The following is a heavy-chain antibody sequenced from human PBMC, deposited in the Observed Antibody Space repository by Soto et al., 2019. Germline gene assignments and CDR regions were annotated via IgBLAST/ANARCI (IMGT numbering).Heavy chain of an antibody. CDR1: GFTFSSYG. CDR3: AKDRVVAAIWFDP. D-gene: IGHD2-15*01. Sequence: GGSLRLSCAASGFTFSSYGMHWVRQAPGKGLEWVAVISYDGSNKYYADSVKGRFTISRDNSKNTLYLQMNSLRAEDTAVYYCAKDRVVAAIWFDPWGQGTLVTVSS. CDR2: ISYDGSNK. J-gene: IGHJ5*02. V-gene: IGHV3-30*18.